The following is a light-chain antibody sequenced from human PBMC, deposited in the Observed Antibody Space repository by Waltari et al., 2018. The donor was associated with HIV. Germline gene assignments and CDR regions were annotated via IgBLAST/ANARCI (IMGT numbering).Light chain of an antibody. CDR1: ALPTKY. V-gene: IGLV3-10*01. CDR2: EDS. CDR3: YSTDSSDWV. Sequence: SYELTQPPSVSVSPGQTARITCPGDALPTKYASWYQQKSGQAPVLVIYEDSKRPSGIPERFSGSSSGTMATLTISGAQVEDEADYYCYSTDSSDWVFGGGTKLTVL. J-gene: IGLJ3*02.